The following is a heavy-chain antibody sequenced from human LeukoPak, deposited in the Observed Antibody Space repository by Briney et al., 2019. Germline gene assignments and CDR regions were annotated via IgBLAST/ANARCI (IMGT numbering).Heavy chain of an antibody. CDR1: GGSFSGYY. J-gene: IGHJ4*02. CDR2: INHSGST. CDR3: AREGRPTFDY. V-gene: IGHV4-34*01. Sequence: PSETLSLTCAVYGGSFSGYYWSWIRQPPGKGLEWIGEINHSGSTNYNPSLKSRVTISVDTSMNQFSLKLSSVTAADTAVYYCAREGRPTFDYWGQGTLVTVSS.